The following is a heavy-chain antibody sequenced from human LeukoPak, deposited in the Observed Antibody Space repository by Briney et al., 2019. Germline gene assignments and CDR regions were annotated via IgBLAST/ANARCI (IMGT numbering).Heavy chain of an antibody. Sequence: GGSLRLSCAAPGFTFSSYAMSWVRQAPGKGLEWVSAISGSGGSTYYADSVKGRFTISRDNSKNTLYLQMNSLRAEDTAVYYCAKLPATYDSSGYYLPHFDYWGQGTLVTVSS. CDR1: GFTFSSYA. J-gene: IGHJ4*02. D-gene: IGHD3-22*01. CDR3: AKLPATYDSSGYYLPHFDY. CDR2: ISGSGGST. V-gene: IGHV3-23*01.